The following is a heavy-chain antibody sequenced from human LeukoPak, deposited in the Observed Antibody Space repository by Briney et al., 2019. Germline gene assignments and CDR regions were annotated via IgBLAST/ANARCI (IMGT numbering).Heavy chain of an antibody. Sequence: GGSLRLSCAASGFTFSSYALSWVRQAPGKGLEWVSGISVSGGSTYDADSVKGRFTISRDNSKNTLYLQMNSLRDEDTAVYYCAKGENYYDSKWGAFDYWGQGTLVTVSS. CDR1: GFTFSSYA. V-gene: IGHV3-23*01. J-gene: IGHJ4*02. D-gene: IGHD3-22*01. CDR3: AKGENYYDSKWGAFDY. CDR2: ISVSGGST.